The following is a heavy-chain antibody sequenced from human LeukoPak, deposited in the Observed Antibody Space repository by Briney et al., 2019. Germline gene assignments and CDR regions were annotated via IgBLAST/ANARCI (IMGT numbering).Heavy chain of an antibody. D-gene: IGHD6-13*01. Sequence: GGSLRLSCAASGFTFSSSEMNWARQAPGKGLEWVSYISSSGGTISYADSVKGRFTISRDNAKNSLYLQMNSLRAEDTAIYYCARSGQHLLDVWGQGTLVTVSS. CDR1: GFTFSSSE. CDR2: ISSSGGTI. J-gene: IGHJ4*02. V-gene: IGHV3-48*03. CDR3: ARSGQHLLDV.